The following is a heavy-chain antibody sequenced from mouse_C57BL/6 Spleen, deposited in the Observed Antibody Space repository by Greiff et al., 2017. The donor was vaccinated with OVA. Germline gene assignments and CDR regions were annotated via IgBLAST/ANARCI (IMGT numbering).Heavy chain of an antibody. D-gene: IGHD1-1*01. CDR2: ISDGGSYT. V-gene: IGHV5-4*03. CDR1: GFTFSSYA. Sequence: EVKLVESGGGLVKPGGSLKLSCAASGFTFSSYAMSWVRQTPEKRLEWVATISDGGSYTYYPDNVKGRFTISRDNAKNNLYLQMSHLKSEDTAMYYCARGLSYYGSSYVDYWGQGTTLTVSS. CDR3: ARGLSYYGSSYVDY. J-gene: IGHJ2*01.